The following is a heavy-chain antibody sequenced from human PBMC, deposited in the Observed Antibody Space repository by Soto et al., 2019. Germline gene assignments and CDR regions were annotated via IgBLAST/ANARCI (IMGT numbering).Heavy chain of an antibody. CDR2: LYWDDDK. Sequence: QITLKESGPTLVKPTQTLTLTCTFSGFSLSTSGVGVGWIRQPPGKALEWLALLYWDDDKRYSPSLKSRLTITKDTSKNQVVLTQTKMDPVDTATYYCAHTPRPMAAAGRRWFDPWGQGTLVTVSS. J-gene: IGHJ5*02. V-gene: IGHV2-5*02. D-gene: IGHD6-13*01. CDR1: GFSLSTSGVG. CDR3: AHTPRPMAAAGRRWFDP.